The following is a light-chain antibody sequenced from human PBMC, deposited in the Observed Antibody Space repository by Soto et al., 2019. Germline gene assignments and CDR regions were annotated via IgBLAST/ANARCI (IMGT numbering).Light chain of an antibody. Sequence: QTVVTQPPSVSAAPGQTVTITCSGTYFNIGNNFVSWYQQLPGTAPRLLIYVNNKRPSGISDRFSGSKPGTSATLDITGLQTGDEADYYCGTWDHSLGEVVFGGGTKLTVL. CDR1: YFNIGNNF. CDR2: VNN. CDR3: GTWDHSLGEVV. J-gene: IGLJ2*01. V-gene: IGLV1-51*01.